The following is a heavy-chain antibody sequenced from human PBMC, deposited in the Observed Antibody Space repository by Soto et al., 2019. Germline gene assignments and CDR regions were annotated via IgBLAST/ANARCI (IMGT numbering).Heavy chain of an antibody. V-gene: IGHV1-18*01. Sequence: QVQLVQSGAEVKKPGASVKVSCKASGYTFTSYGISWVRQAPGQGLEWMGWSSAYNGDTNYAQRLQGRLTMTTDTSTSTAYMELRSLRSDDTAVYYCAREVTGALLYYYYGMDVWGQGTTVTVSS. CDR2: SSAYNGDT. CDR3: AREVTGALLYYYYGMDV. J-gene: IGHJ6*02. D-gene: IGHD2-21*02. CDR1: GYTFTSYG.